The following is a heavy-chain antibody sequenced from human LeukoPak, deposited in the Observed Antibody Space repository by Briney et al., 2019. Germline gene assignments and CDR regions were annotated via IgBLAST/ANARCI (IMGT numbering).Heavy chain of an antibody. Sequence: ASVKVSCKASGYTFTNYYIHWVRQAPGQGREGMGTINPSGDRTSYVQKFQGRVTMTRDTSTSTVYMELSSLRSEDTAVYYCARVPATMNWFDPWGQGTLVTVSS. CDR1: GYTFTNYY. V-gene: IGHV1-46*01. CDR3: ARVPATMNWFDP. CDR2: INPSGDRT. J-gene: IGHJ5*02.